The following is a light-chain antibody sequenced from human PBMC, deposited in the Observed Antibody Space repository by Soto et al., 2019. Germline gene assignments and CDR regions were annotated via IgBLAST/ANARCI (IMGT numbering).Light chain of an antibody. V-gene: IGKV1-5*01. J-gene: IGKJ1*01. CDR2: DAS. Sequence: DIQMTQSPSTLSASVGDRVTITCRASQSISSWLAWYQQKSGKAPKLLIYDASSLESGVPSRFSGSGSGTEFNLTISSLQPDDVATYYCQQYNSYRTFGQGTKVEIK. CDR1: QSISSW. CDR3: QQYNSYRT.